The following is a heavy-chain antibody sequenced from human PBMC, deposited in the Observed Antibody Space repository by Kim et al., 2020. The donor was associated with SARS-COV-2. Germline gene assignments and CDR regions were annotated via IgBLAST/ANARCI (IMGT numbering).Heavy chain of an antibody. J-gene: IGHJ6*02. Sequence: GRLTISRDNAKNSLYLQMNSLRAEDTAVYFCAREEGIAGASTYYYYSGMDVWGQGTTVTVSS. CDR3: AREEGIAGASTYYYYSGMDV. V-gene: IGHV3-11*01. D-gene: IGHD6-13*01.